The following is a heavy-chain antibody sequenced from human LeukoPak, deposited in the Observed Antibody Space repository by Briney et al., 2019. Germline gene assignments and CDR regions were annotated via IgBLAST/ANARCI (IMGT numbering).Heavy chain of an antibody. CDR1: GFNFSNYH. Sequence: PGGSLRLSCAASGFNFSNYHMTWVRQAPGEGLEWVSIITFSGDTAYYADSVKGRFTISRDNSKNTLYLQTNSLRAEDTAVYYCAKKSQSSGRGAFDIWGQGTMVTVSS. V-gene: IGHV3-23*01. J-gene: IGHJ3*02. CDR3: AKKSQSSGRGAFDI. D-gene: IGHD2-15*01. CDR2: ITFSGDTA.